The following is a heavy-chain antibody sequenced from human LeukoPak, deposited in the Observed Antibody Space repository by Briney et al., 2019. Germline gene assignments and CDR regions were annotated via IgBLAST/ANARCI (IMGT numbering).Heavy chain of an antibody. V-gene: IGHV3-33*06. D-gene: IGHD3-22*01. CDR2: IWYDGSNK. Sequence: GGSLRLSCAASGFTFSSYGMHWVRQAPGKGLEWVAVIWYDGSNKYYADSVKGRFTISRDNSKNTLYLQMNSLRAEDTAVYYCAKDPSGLRSVTQDYWGQGTLVTVSS. CDR3: AKDPSGLRSVTQDY. CDR1: GFTFSSYG. J-gene: IGHJ4*02.